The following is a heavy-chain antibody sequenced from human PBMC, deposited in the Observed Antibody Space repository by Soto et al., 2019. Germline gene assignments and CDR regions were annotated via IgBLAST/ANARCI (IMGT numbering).Heavy chain of an antibody. D-gene: IGHD2-2*01. V-gene: IGHV1-69*01. Sequence: QAQLVQSGAEVRKPGSSVRVSCRASGGPFTRYAVSWVRQAPGQGLEWIGGITPIAETTNYAQKFRGRLSITADESTDTVQMELRRLTSDDTAVYFCARGVAPGQTADRYAGDIWGEGSRVTVSS. CDR3: ARGVAPGQTADRYAGDI. CDR2: ITPIAETT. J-gene: IGHJ3*02. CDR1: GGPFTRYA.